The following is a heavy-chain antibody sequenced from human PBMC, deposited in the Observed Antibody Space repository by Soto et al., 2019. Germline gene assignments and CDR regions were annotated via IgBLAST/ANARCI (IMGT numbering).Heavy chain of an antibody. V-gene: IGHV3-74*01. CDR2: IKGDGIST. CDR1: GFTFSSYW. Sequence: EVQLVESGGGLVQSGGSLRLSCAASGFTFSSYWMHWVRQAPGKGLVWVSRIKGDGISTNYAASVKGRFTISRDNAKDTVFLQMNGLSADDTGVYYCARGAMGNYYSDYWCQGTLVTVSS. D-gene: IGHD3-10*01. J-gene: IGHJ4*02. CDR3: ARGAMGNYYSDY.